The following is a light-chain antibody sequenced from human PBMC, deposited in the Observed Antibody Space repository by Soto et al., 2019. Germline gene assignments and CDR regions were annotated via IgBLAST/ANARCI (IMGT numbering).Light chain of an antibody. CDR1: QSLLYSSNNKNY. CDR3: QQYYDIPFT. Sequence: DFVMTQSPDSLAVSLGERATINCKSSQSLLYSSNNKNYLAWYQQKPGQPPKLLMTWASTRESGVPDRFRGSGSATDFTLTINRLQAEDVAVYHCQQYYDIPFTFGGGTKVDI. CDR2: WAS. V-gene: IGKV4-1*01. J-gene: IGKJ4*01.